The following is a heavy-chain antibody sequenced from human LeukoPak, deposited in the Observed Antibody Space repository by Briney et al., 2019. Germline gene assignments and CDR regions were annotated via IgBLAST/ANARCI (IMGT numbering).Heavy chain of an antibody. CDR2: MNPDSGNT. V-gene: IGHV1-8*01. CDR3: AVHLPGDYLDR. J-gene: IGHJ4*02. Sequence: ASVKVSCKASDYRFNLYDINWVRQATGQGLECMGWMNPDSGNTGFAQKFQGRVTMTRNTSITTAYVELSSVRSEDTAVYYCAVHLPGDYLDRWGQGTLVTVSS. CDR1: DYRFNLYD.